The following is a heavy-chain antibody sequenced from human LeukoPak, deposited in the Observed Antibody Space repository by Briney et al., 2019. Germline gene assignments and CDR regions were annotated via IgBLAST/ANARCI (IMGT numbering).Heavy chain of an antibody. Sequence: GGSLRLSCAASGFTFSSYWMSWVRQAPGKGLEWVASIRQDASEKYYVDSVKGRFTISRDNAKNSLYLQMNSLRAEDTAVYYCARLQTVAGTDYWGQGTLVTVSS. CDR2: IRQDASEK. J-gene: IGHJ4*02. CDR1: GFTFSSYW. D-gene: IGHD6-19*01. V-gene: IGHV3-7*01. CDR3: ARLQTVAGTDY.